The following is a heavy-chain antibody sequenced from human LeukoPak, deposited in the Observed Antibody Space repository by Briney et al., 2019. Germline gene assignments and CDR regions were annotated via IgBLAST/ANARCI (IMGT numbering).Heavy chain of an antibody. D-gene: IGHD2-15*01. V-gene: IGHV4-39*07. CDR2: IYYSGST. J-gene: IGHJ3*02. Sequence: PSETLSLTCTVSGVSISSSSYYWGWLRQPPGKGLEWIGSIYYSGSTYYNPSLKSRVTISVDTSKNQFSLKLSSVTAADTAVYYCARLYCSGGSCYAGDAFDIWGQGTMVTVSS. CDR3: ARLYCSGGSCYAGDAFDI. CDR1: GVSISSSSYY.